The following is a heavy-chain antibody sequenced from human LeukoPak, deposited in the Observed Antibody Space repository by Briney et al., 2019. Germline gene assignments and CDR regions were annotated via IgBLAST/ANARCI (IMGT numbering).Heavy chain of an antibody. CDR3: ASGSSYYDSSGYYYAY. V-gene: IGHV3-48*03. J-gene: IGHJ4*01. CDR2: ISSSGSTI. CDR1: GFTFSSYE. D-gene: IGHD3-22*01. Sequence: GGSLRLSCAASGFTFSSYEMNWVRQAPGKGLEWVSYISSSGSTIYYADSVKGRFTISRDIAKNSLYLQMNSLRAEDTAVYYCASGSSYYDSSGYYYAYGGHGTLVTVSS.